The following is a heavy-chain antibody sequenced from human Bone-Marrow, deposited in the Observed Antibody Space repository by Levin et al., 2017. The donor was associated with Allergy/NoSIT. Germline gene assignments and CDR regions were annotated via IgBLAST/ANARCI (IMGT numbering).Heavy chain of an antibody. CDR1: GFTFSSYA. D-gene: IGHD3-10*01. Sequence: GGSLRLSCAASGFTFSSYAMSWVRQAPGKGLEWVSAISGSGGSTYYADSVKGRFTISRDNSKNTLYLQMNSLRAEDTAVYYCAKGLVKVRGVTRYYYYYMDVWGKGTTVTVSS. CDR3: AKGLVKVRGVTRYYYYYMDV. V-gene: IGHV3-23*01. J-gene: IGHJ6*03. CDR2: ISGSGGST.